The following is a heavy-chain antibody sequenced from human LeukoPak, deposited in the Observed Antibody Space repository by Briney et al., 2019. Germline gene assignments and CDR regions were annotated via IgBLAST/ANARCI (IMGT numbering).Heavy chain of an antibody. J-gene: IGHJ4*02. CDR3: ARGAERSGYGY. CDR2: ISSSSSYI. Sequence: GGSLRLSCAASGFTFSSYSMNWVRQAPGKGLEWVSSISSSSSYIYYADSVKGRFTISRDNAKNSLYLQMDTLRGEDTAVYYCARGAERSGYGYWGQGTLVTVAS. D-gene: IGHD3-22*01. V-gene: IGHV3-21*01. CDR1: GFTFSSYS.